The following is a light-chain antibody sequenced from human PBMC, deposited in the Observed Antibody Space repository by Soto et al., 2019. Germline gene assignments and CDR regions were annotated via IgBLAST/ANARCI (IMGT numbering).Light chain of an antibody. V-gene: IGKV3-11*01. CDR3: QQRGKWPWT. CDR2: DAS. CDR1: ESVSNY. J-gene: IGKJ1*01. Sequence: QCSGTLSLSTGEGATLSCRASESVSNYFAWYQQKPGQAPRLLIYDASKRATGIPARFSGSGSGTDFTLTISSXEPEDFAVYYCQQRGKWPWTFGQGTKVDIK.